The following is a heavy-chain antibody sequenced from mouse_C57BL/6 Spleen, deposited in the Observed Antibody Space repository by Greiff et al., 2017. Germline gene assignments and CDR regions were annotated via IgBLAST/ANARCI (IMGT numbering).Heavy chain of an antibody. CDR2: IYPRSGNT. Sequence: QVQLQQSGAELARPGASVKLSCKASGYTFTSYGISWVKQRTGQGLEWIGEIYPRSGNTYYNEKFKGKATLTADKSSSTAYMGLRSLTSEDSAVYFCARGVLQAYWGQGTLVTVSA. CDR1: GYTFTSYG. D-gene: IGHD1-1*01. CDR3: ARGVLQAY. J-gene: IGHJ3*01. V-gene: IGHV1-81*01.